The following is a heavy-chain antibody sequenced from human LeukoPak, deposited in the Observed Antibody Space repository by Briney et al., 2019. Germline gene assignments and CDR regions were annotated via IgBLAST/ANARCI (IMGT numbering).Heavy chain of an antibody. CDR1: GFTFSSYA. Sequence: PGGSLRLSCAASGFTFSSYAMSWVRQAPGKGLEXXXAISGSGGSTYYADSVKGRFTISRDNSKNTLYLQMNSLRAEDTAVYYCAKQKGYSYGYASDYWGQGTLVTVSS. D-gene: IGHD5-18*01. CDR2: ISGSGGST. CDR3: AKQKGYSYGYASDY. V-gene: IGHV3-23*01. J-gene: IGHJ4*02.